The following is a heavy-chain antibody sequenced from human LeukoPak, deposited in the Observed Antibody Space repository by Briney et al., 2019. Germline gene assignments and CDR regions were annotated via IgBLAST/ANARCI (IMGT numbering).Heavy chain of an antibody. V-gene: IGHV1-69*04. CDR3: ARDRLAVAANAYYFDY. CDR2: IIPILGIA. J-gene: IGHJ4*02. CDR1: GGTFSSYA. Sequence: SVKVSCKASGGTFSSYAISWVRQAPGQGLEWMGRIIPILGIANYAQKFQGRVTITADESTSTAYMELSSLRSEDTAVYYCARDRLAVAANAYYFDYWGQGTLVTVSS. D-gene: IGHD6-19*01.